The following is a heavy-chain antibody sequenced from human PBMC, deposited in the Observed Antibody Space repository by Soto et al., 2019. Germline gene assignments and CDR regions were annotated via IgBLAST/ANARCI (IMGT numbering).Heavy chain of an antibody. J-gene: IGHJ6*02. CDR2: INPNSGGT. CDR1: GYPFTGYY. Sequence: VKVYFNAAGYPFTGYYMGWRRQAPGQGLEWMGWINPNSGGTNYAQKLQCRVTMTRNTSISTAYMELSRLRSDDTAVYYCAGRESMHVWGQGTTVTVSS. D-gene: IGHD3-10*01. V-gene: IGHV1-2*02. CDR3: AGRESMHV.